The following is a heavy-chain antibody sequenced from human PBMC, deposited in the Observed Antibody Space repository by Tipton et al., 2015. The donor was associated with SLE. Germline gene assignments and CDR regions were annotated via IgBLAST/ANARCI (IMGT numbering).Heavy chain of an antibody. D-gene: IGHD3-3*01. CDR1: GGSFSSDGYS. Sequence: LRLSCAVSGGSFSSDGYSWSWLRQPPGKGLEWIGCIHHSGTIHYSQSLKSRVSISVDRSKHQFSLKVNSVTAADTAVYYCARKTDFWSGSPFDCWGQGTLVTVSS. CDR3: ARKTDFWSGSPFDC. V-gene: IGHV4-30-2*01. CDR2: IHHSGTI. J-gene: IGHJ4*02.